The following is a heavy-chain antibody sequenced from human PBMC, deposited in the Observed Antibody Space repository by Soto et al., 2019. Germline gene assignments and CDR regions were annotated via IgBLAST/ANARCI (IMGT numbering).Heavy chain of an antibody. Sequence: ASVKVSCKASGYTFTSYYMHWVLQAPGQGLEWMGIINPSGGSTSYAQKFQGRVTMTRDTSTSTAYMELSSLRSEDTAVYYCAREGVCSSRRYYYYYMDVWGKGTTVTVYS. CDR1: GYTFTSYY. CDR2: INPSGGST. CDR3: AREGVCSSRRYYYYYMDV. J-gene: IGHJ6*03. V-gene: IGHV1-46*03. D-gene: IGHD2-2*01.